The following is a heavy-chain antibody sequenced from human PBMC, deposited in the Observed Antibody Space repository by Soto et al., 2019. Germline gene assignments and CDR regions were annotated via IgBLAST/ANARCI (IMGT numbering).Heavy chain of an antibody. CDR2: SAPEEGEP. Sequence: ASVKFSCEDPKNTFTELTIGWLRQAPRKGLEWMGRSAPEEGEPIYPQKFQGRVSMTEDPSTDTAYMELTSLRFEDTAVYFCAADRKIVGTIGAFDFWGQGTQVTVSS. V-gene: IGHV1-24*01. CDR1: KNTFTELT. J-gene: IGHJ4*02. CDR3: AADRKIVGTIGAFDF. D-gene: IGHD5-12*01.